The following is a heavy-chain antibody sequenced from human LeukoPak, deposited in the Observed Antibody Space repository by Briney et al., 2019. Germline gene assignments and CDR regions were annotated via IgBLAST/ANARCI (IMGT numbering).Heavy chain of an antibody. J-gene: IGHJ4*02. CDR1: GDFLSSGSYY. Sequence: SETLSLTSTLSGDFLSSGSYYWGWIRQSPGKGLAWIVSIYYSGSIFYNASFESRLTLSVDTSKNQFYLKLRSLTAADTAVYYCARLCQVTSCAKFDYWGQGIQVTVPS. V-gene: IGHV4-39*01. CDR3: ARLCQVTSCAKFDY. CDR2: IYYSGSI. D-gene: IGHD2-21*02.